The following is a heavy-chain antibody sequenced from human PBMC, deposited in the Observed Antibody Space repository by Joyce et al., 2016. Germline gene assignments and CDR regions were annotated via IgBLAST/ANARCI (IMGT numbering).Heavy chain of an antibody. CDR3: ARHRDDSSGYYRYYFDY. V-gene: IGHV4-39*01. CDR2: IYYGGSS. Sequence: QLQLQESGPGLVKPSETLSLTCSVSGGSISSSSYYWGWIRQPPGKGLEWIGTIYYGGSSYYNPSLKSRVTISVEKSKNQFSLKLRSVTAADTAVYYCARHRDDSSGYYRYYFDYWGQGTLVPVSS. J-gene: IGHJ4*02. CDR1: GGSISSSSYY. D-gene: IGHD3-22*01.